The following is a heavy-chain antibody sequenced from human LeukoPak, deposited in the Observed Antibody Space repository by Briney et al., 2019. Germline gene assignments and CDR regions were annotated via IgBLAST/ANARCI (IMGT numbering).Heavy chain of an antibody. CDR3: ARDGDYYDSRGDAFDI. CDR1: GFXFSSYS. J-gene: IGHJ3*02. Sequence: GGSLRLSCAASGFXFSSYSINWVRQAPGKGLEWVSSISSSSSYIYYADSVKGRFTISRDNAKNSLYLQMNSLRAEDTAVYYCARDGDYYDSRGDAFDIWGQGGMVTVAS. CDR2: ISSSSSYI. V-gene: IGHV3-21*01. D-gene: IGHD3-22*01.